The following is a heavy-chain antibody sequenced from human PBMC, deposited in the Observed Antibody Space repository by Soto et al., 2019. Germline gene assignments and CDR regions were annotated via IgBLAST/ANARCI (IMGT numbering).Heavy chain of an antibody. V-gene: IGHV3-9*01. Sequence: GGSRRLSWAASGFTFDYYAMHWGRQAPGKGLGWVSGISWNSGSIGYADSVNGRFTISRDNAKNSLYLQMNSLRAEDTALYYCAKDMSYSSSWYWGPYGMDVWGQGTTVT. CDR2: ISWNSGSI. CDR3: AKDMSYSSSWYWGPYGMDV. CDR1: GFTFDYYA. J-gene: IGHJ6*02. D-gene: IGHD6-13*01.